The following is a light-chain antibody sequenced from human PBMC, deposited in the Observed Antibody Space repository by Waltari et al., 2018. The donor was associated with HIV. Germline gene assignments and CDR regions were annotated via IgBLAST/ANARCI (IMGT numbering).Light chain of an antibody. CDR2: ETT. CDR3: QSADTSPSKAI. Sequence: SYELTHSPSVSVSPGQTARTARFGESVPKEDVNWYQWKTGQAPVMVIYETTKRSSRMSGRFSASRSGTTATLTITGVRTEDEADYFCQSADTSPSKAIFGGGTK. CDR1: SVPKED. V-gene: IGLV3-25*03. J-gene: IGLJ2*01.